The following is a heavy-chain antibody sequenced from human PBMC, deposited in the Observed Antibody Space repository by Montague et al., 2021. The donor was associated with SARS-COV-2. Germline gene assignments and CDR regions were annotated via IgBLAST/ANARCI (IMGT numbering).Heavy chain of an antibody. CDR1: GGSISSGGFY. J-gene: IGHJ6*02. D-gene: IGHD2-2*01. V-gene: IGHV4-31*03. CDR3: AREKRHYCSSTSCYDNYYCYYGMDG. Sequence: TLSLTCTVSGGSISSGGFYWSWIRQHPGKGLEWIGYIYYSGSTYYNPSLKSRVTISVDTSKNQFSLTLSSVAAADTAVYYCAREKRHYCSSTSCYDNYYCYYGMDGWGQGTTVTVSS. CDR2: IYYSGST.